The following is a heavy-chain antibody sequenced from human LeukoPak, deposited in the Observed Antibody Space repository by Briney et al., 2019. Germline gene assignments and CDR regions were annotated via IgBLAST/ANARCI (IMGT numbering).Heavy chain of an antibody. Sequence: SETLSLTCTVSGGSISSGSYYWRWIRQPAGKGLEWIGRIYTSGSTNYNPSLKSRFTISVDTSKNQFSLKLSSVTAADTAEYYCVNYYDSSDYQQPNHFDYWGQGTLVTVSS. J-gene: IGHJ4*02. CDR2: IYTSGST. CDR3: VNYYDSSDYQQPNHFDY. D-gene: IGHD3-22*01. V-gene: IGHV4-61*02. CDR1: GGSISSGSYY.